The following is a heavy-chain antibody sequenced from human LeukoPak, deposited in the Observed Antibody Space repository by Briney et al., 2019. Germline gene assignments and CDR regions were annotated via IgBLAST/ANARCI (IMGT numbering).Heavy chain of an antibody. Sequence: GGSLRLSCAASGFTVSSNYMSWVRQAPGKGLEWVSVIYSGGSTYYADSVKGRFTISRDTSKNILYLQMNSLRAEDTAVYYCARVSYGSGRDFDYWGQGTLVTVSS. V-gene: IGHV3-66*01. J-gene: IGHJ4*02. CDR2: IYSGGST. CDR1: GFTVSSNY. D-gene: IGHD3-10*01. CDR3: ARVSYGSGRDFDY.